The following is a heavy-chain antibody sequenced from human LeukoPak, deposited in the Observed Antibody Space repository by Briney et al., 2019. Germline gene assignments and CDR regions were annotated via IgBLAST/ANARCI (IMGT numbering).Heavy chain of an antibody. CDR2: IWYDGSNK. J-gene: IGHJ4*02. D-gene: IGHD1-26*01. CDR1: GFTFSSYG. CDR3: AKLSGSGSYGIDY. Sequence: PGRSLRLSCAASGFTFSSYGMHWVRQAPGKGLEWVAVIWYDGSNKYYADSVKGRFTISRDNSKNTLYLLMNSLRAEDTAVYYCAKLSGSGSYGIDYWGQGTLSPSPQ. V-gene: IGHV3-33*06.